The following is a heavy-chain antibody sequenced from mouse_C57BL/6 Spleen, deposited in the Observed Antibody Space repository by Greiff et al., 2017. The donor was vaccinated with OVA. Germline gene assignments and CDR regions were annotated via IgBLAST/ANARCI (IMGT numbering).Heavy chain of an antibody. D-gene: IGHD1-1*01. CDR2: IDPENGDT. Sequence: VQLQQSGAELVRPGASVKLSCTASGFNIKDDYMHWVKQRPEQGLEWIGWIDPENGDTEYASKFQGKATITADTSSNTAYLQLSSLTSEDSAVYYCTGGSRGYFDYWGQGTTLTVSS. CDR1: GFNIKDDY. V-gene: IGHV14-4*01. CDR3: TGGSRGYFDY. J-gene: IGHJ2*01.